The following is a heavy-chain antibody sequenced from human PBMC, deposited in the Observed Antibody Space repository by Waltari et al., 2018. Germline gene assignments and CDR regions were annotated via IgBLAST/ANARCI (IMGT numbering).Heavy chain of an antibody. V-gene: IGHV3-30*16. CDR3: ARVWRDXXYYSMDV. CDR1: GFXFKTFX. CDR2: ISCNGNTK. J-gene: IGHJ6*03. Sequence: QEQLVESXGGVVPPGQSXTLSCXASGFXFKTFXLPWVRQAPGRGLRWGAGISCNGNTKXYADAVKGRFTIXRDXSRXXXHXQMNSLRPXXTAVXFCARVWRDXXYYSMDVXGQGTTVTVXS.